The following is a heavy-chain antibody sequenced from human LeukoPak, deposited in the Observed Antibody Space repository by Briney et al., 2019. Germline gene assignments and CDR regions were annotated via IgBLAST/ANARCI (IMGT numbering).Heavy chain of an antibody. D-gene: IGHD5-18*01. J-gene: IGHJ4*02. CDR3: AGGDGTYGYWDY. CDR1: GFTFSRYW. Sequence: GGSLRLSCAASGFTFSRYWMHWVRQAPGKGLVWVSRINSDGSRTNYADSVKGRFTISRDNAKNTLYLQMNSLRAEDTAVYCCAGGDGTYGYWDYWGQGTLVTVSS. CDR2: INSDGSRT. V-gene: IGHV3-74*01.